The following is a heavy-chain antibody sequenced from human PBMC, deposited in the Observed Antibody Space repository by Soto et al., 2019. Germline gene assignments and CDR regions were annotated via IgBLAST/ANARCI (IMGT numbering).Heavy chain of an antibody. V-gene: IGHV3-21*01. D-gene: IGHD6-6*01. CDR3: ARDAPIAARGVIYYGMDV. Sequence: GGSLRLSCAASGFTFSSYSMNWVRQAPGKGLEWVSSISSSSIYIYYADSVKGRFTISRDNAKNSLYLQMNSLRAEDTAVYYCARDAPIAARGVIYYGMDVWGQGTTVTVS. J-gene: IGHJ6*02. CDR1: GFTFSSYS. CDR2: ISSSSIYI.